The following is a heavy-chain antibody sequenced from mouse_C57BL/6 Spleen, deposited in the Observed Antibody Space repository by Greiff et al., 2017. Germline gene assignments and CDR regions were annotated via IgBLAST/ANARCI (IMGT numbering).Heavy chain of an antibody. D-gene: IGHD2-2*01. J-gene: IGHJ2*01. Sequence: QVQLQQSGAELVMPGASVKLSCKASGYTFTSYWMHWVKQRPGQGLEWIGEIDPSDSYTNYNQKFKGKSTLTVDKSSSTAYMQLSSLTSEDSAVYYCARGGGGYDAYYFDYWGQGTTLTVSS. CDR1: GYTFTSYW. CDR3: ARGGGGYDAYYFDY. V-gene: IGHV1-69*01. CDR2: IDPSDSYT.